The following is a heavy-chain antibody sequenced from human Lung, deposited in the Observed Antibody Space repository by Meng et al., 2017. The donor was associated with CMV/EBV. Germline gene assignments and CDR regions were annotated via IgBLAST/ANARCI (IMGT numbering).Heavy chain of an antibody. J-gene: IGHJ6*02. Sequence: SETLSLXCAVYGESLSGYYWTWIRQPPGKGLEWIGEISHSGTTNYNPSLKSRVFISVDTSKNQLSLNLTPVTAADTAVYYCARARLSSRPMDFWGQGTPVTVSS. CDR3: ARARLSSRPMDF. V-gene: IGHV4-34*01. CDR1: GESLSGYY. D-gene: IGHD2/OR15-2a*01. CDR2: ISHSGTT.